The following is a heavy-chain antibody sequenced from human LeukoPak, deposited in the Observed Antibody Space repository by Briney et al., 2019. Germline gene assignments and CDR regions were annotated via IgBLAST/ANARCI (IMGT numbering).Heavy chain of an antibody. CDR1: GVSISSSSYY. D-gene: IGHD3-22*01. J-gene: IGHJ4*02. V-gene: IGHV4-61*05. CDR3: ARHSPTPKKYYYDSSGYYYRPQGLDY. Sequence: PSETLSLTCNVSGVSISSSSYYWGWIRQPPGKGLEWIGYIYYSGSTNYNPSLKSRVTISVDTSKNQFSLKLSSVTAADTAVYYCARHSPTPKKYYYDSSGYYYRPQGLDYWGQGTLVTVSS. CDR2: IYYSGST.